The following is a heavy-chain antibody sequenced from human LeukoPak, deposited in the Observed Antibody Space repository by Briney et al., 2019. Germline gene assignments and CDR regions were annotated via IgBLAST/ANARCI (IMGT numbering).Heavy chain of an antibody. J-gene: IGHJ4*02. CDR2: IYHSGST. D-gene: IGHD1-26*01. CDR1: GYSISSGYY. V-gene: IGHV4-38-2*02. CDR3: ARTLSRWDPFDY. Sequence: ASETLSLTCTVSGYSISSGYYWGWIRQPPGKGLEWIGSIYHSGSTYYNPSLKSRVTISVGTSKNQFSLKLSSVTAADTAVYYCARTLSRWDPFDYWGQGTLVTVSS.